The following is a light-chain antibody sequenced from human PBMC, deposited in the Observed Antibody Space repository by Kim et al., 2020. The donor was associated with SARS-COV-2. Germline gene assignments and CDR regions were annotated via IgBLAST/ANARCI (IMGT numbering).Light chain of an antibody. J-gene: IGKJ2*01. CDR1: QSNSMW. V-gene: IGKV1-5*03. CDR3: QQYDNY. CDR2: KAS. Sequence: STLSASVGDRGIITCRASQSNSMWLAWYQQKPGKAPKFLISKASSLESEVPSRFSGSGSGTEFTLTISSVQPDDFATYYCQQYDNYFGQGTKLEI.